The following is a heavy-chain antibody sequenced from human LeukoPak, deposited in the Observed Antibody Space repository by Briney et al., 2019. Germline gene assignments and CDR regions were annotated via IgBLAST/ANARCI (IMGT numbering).Heavy chain of an antibody. Sequence: GGSLRLSCAASGSTFSGYWMHWVRQAPGKGLVWVSRMNSDGSSTSYADSVKGRFTISRDSAKNTLYLQMNSLRAEDTAVYYCVRDGYSYGFMLAFDIWGLGTRVTVSS. J-gene: IGHJ3*02. CDR3: VRDGYSYGFMLAFDI. CDR1: GSTFSGYW. CDR2: MNSDGSST. V-gene: IGHV3-74*01. D-gene: IGHD5-18*01.